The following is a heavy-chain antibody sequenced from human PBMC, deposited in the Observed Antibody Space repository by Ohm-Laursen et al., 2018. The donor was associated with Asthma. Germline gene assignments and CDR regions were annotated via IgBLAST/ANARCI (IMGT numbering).Heavy chain of an antibody. D-gene: IGHD3-22*01. CDR1: GLTFSSYW. Sequence: SLRLSCSASGLTFSSYWMTWVRQAPGKGPEWVAHIKEDGSEESYLASVKGRFTISRDDAKNSLSLQMNGLRDDDTAVYYCARGYYYDSRASYYFDYWGQGTLVTVSS. CDR3: ARGYYYDSRASYYFDY. V-gene: IGHV3-7*02. CDR2: IKEDGSEE. J-gene: IGHJ4*02.